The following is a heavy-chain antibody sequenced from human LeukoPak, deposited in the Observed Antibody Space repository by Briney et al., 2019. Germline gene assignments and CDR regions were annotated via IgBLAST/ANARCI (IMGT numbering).Heavy chain of an antibody. Sequence: GGSLRLSCAASGFTFSSYAMSWVRQAPGKGLEWVSRISSSGISTFYADSVKGRFTISRDNSKNTLFLQMNSLRAEDTAVYYCAKFVNYDSTGLKTAFDYWGQGTLVTVSS. V-gene: IGHV3-23*01. J-gene: IGHJ4*02. CDR3: AKFVNYDSTGLKTAFDY. CDR1: GFTFSSYA. CDR2: ISSSGIST. D-gene: IGHD3-22*01.